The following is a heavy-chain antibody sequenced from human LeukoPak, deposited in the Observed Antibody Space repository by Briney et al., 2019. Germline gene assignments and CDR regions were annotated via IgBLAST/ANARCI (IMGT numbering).Heavy chain of an antibody. CDR3: AKGSSTWSDMDV. CDR1: GFTVSSNY. V-gene: IGHV3-53*05. D-gene: IGHD6-13*01. CDR2: IYSGGST. Sequence: GGSLRLSCAASGFTVSSNYMSWVRQAPGKGLEWVSVIYSGGSTYYADSVKGRFTISRDNSKNTLYLQMNSLRAEDTAVYYCAKGSSTWSDMDVWGKGTTVTVSS. J-gene: IGHJ6*03.